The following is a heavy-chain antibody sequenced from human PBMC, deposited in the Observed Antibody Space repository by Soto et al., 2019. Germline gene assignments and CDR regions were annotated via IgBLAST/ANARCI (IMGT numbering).Heavy chain of an antibody. CDR2: INTGNGDT. D-gene: IGHD5-18*01. J-gene: IGHJ3*02. CDR3: ARQGDSRILRDDFDI. CDR1: GYTFTHYA. V-gene: IGHV1-3*04. Sequence: QVQLVQSGAEVKQPGASVKVSCKSSGYTFTHYAMHWVRQAPRQGLEWLGWINTGNGDTGFSQKFQGRVSITMDTAASTTYVELSSLISEDTAVYYCARQGDSRILRDDFDIWGQGTLVTVAS.